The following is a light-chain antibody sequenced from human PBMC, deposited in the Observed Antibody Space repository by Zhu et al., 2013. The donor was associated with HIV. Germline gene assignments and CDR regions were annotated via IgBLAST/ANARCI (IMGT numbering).Light chain of an antibody. CDR1: QDISSH. Sequence: IQMTQSPSSVSASTGDRVTLTCRASQDISSHVAWYQQRSGQAPKLLIYGASTLHTGAPSRFAGSGSGTEFTLSISCLQSEDFATYYCQQSYSYPPTFVQGPKVE. CDR3: QQSYSYPPT. V-gene: IGKV1-8*01. J-gene: IGKJ1*01. CDR2: GAS.